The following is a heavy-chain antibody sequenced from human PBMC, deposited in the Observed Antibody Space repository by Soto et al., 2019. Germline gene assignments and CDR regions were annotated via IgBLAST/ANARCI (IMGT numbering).Heavy chain of an antibody. CDR3: ARAGIAAAGRWGPYYYYGMDV. D-gene: IGHD6-13*01. CDR2: IIPIFGTA. CDR1: GGTFSSYA. Sequence: QVQLVQSGAEVKKPGSSVKVSCKASGGTFSSYAISWVRQAPGQGLEWMGGIIPIFGTANYAQKFQGRVTITADESTSTAYMELSSLRSEDTAVYYCARAGIAAAGRWGPYYYYGMDVWGQGTTVTVSS. V-gene: IGHV1-69*01. J-gene: IGHJ6*02.